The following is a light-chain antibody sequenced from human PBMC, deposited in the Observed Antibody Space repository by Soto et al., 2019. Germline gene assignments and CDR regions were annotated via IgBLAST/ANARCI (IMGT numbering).Light chain of an antibody. V-gene: IGKV1-5*01. CDR3: QQYHTSSIT. J-gene: IGKJ5*01. CDR2: DAS. Sequence: DIQMTQSPSTLSASVGDRVVITCRASQNINKWLAWYQQKPGKAPKFLIYDASTLETGVPSRFSGSGSGTEFTLTISSLQPDDFATFYCQQYHTSSITFGQGTRLEIK. CDR1: QNINKW.